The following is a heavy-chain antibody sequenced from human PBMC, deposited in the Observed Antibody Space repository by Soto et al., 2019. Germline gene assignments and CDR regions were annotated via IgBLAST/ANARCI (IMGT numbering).Heavy chain of an antibody. CDR2: ISYDGSNK. CDR3: ARAIVASYYYYYGMDV. Sequence: GGSPRLSCAASGFTFSSYAMHWVRQAPGKGLEWVAVISYDGSNKYYADSVKGRFTISRDNSKNTLYLQMNSLRAEDTAVYYCARAIVASYYYYYGMDVWGQGTTVTVSS. CDR1: GFTFSSYA. V-gene: IGHV3-30-3*01. D-gene: IGHD5-12*01. J-gene: IGHJ6*02.